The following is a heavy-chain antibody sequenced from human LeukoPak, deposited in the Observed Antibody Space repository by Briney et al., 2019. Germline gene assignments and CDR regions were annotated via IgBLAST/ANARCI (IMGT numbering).Heavy chain of an antibody. D-gene: IGHD3-3*01. Sequence: SETLSLTCSVSGGSLISSNYYWGWIRQPPGKGLEWIGSIYQSGSGSSYYNPSHKSRVTISGDTSKNQFFLRLSSVTAADTAVYYCASTLRFLPYRRFDYWGQGTLVTVSS. V-gene: IGHV4-39*01. CDR2: IYQSGSGSS. CDR1: GGSLISSNYY. CDR3: ASTLRFLPYRRFDY. J-gene: IGHJ4*02.